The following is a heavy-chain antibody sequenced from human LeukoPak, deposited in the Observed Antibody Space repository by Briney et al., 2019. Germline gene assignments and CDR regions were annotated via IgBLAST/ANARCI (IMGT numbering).Heavy chain of an antibody. CDR2: IYYSGST. V-gene: IGHV4-38-2*02. CDR1: GYSISSGYY. D-gene: IGHD2-2*01. CDR3: ARGYQLLSGWFDP. J-gene: IGHJ5*02. Sequence: PSETLSLTCTVSGYSISSGYYWGWIRQPPGKGLEWIGSIYYSGSTYYNPSLKSRVTISVDTSKNQFSLKLSSVTAADTAVYYCARGYQLLSGWFDPWGQGTLVTVSS.